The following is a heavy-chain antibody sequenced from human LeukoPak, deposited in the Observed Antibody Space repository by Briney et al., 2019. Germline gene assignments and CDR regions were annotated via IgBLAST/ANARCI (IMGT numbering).Heavy chain of an antibody. CDR3: AKDTPYNYYDSSGYFGY. CDR1: GFTFSSYG. V-gene: IGHV3-30*18. D-gene: IGHD3-22*01. Sequence: GGSLRLSCAASGFTFSSYGMHWVRQAPGKGLEWVAVISYDGSNKYYADSMKGRFTISRDNSKNTLYLQMNSLRAEDTAVYYCAKDTPYNYYDSSGYFGYWGQGTLVTVSS. J-gene: IGHJ4*02. CDR2: ISYDGSNK.